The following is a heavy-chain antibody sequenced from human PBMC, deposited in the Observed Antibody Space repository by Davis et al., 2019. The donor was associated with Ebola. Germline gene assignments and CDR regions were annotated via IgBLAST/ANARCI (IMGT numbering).Heavy chain of an antibody. CDR3: ATDYDSTS. V-gene: IGHV3-30*02. D-gene: IGHD3-3*01. CDR2: IRYDGSKT. J-gene: IGHJ3*01. CDR1: GFTFSGYG. Sequence: PGGSLRLSCAASGFTFSGYGMHWVRQAPGKGLEWVSFIRYDGSKTYYEDSVKGRFTISRDNSKNTLFLQMNSLRAEDTAVYYCATDYDSTSWGQGTMVTVSS.